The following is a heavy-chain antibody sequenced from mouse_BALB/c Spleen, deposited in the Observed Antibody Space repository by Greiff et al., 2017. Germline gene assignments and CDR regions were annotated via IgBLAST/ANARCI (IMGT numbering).Heavy chain of an antibody. CDR1: GYSITSGYY. Sequence: EVKLEESGPGLVKPSQSLSLTCSVTGYSITSGYYWNWIRQFPGNKLEWMGYISYDGSNNYNPSLKNRISITRDTSKNQFFLKLNSVTTEDTATYYCAREMYYGSPFAYWGQGTLVTVAA. CDR2: ISYDGSN. J-gene: IGHJ3*01. V-gene: IGHV3-6*02. D-gene: IGHD1-1*01. CDR3: AREMYYGSPFAY.